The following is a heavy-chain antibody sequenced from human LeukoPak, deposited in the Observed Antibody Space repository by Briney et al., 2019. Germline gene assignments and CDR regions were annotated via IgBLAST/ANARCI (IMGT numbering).Heavy chain of an antibody. CDR2: IWYDGSNK. J-gene: IGHJ4*02. CDR3: ARDLAPYYDILTGGSGFDY. D-gene: IGHD3-9*01. Sequence: GGSLRLSCAASGFTFSSYGMHWVRQAPGKGLEWVAVIWYDGSNKYYADSVKGRFTISRDNSKNTLYLQMNSLRAEDTAVCYCARDLAPYYDILTGGSGFDYWGQGTLVTVSS. V-gene: IGHV3-33*01. CDR1: GFTFSSYG.